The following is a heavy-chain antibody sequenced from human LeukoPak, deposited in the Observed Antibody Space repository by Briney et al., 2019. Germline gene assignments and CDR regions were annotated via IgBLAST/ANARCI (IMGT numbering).Heavy chain of an antibody. D-gene: IGHD3-22*01. CDR1: GFTFISYA. Sequence: GGALLLSCAAAGFTFISYAMSWGRQAPGKGLEWGSAISGSGGSTYYADSVKGRFTISRDNYKNTLYLQMNSLRAEDTAVYYCAKDPPPHPRHYYDSSGFPSNWFDPWGQGTLVTVSS. CDR3: AKDPPPHPRHYYDSSGFPSNWFDP. J-gene: IGHJ5*02. V-gene: IGHV3-23*01. CDR2: ISGSGGST.